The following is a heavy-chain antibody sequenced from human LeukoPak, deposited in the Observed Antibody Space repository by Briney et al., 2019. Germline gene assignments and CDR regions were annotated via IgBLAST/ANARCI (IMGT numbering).Heavy chain of an antibody. Sequence: GGSLRLSCAASGFTFSSYGMSWVRQAPGKGLEWVSAISGSGGSTYYADSVKGRFTISRDNSKNTLYLQMNSLRAEDTAVYYCASRDYYGSGSYSNYYYYYMDVWGKGTTVTISS. CDR1: GFTFSSYG. V-gene: IGHV3-23*01. CDR3: ASRDYYGSGSYSNYYYYYMDV. D-gene: IGHD3-10*01. CDR2: ISGSGGST. J-gene: IGHJ6*03.